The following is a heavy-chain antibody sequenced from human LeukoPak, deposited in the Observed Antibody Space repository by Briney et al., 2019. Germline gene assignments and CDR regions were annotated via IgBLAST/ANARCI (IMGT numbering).Heavy chain of an antibody. J-gene: IGHJ4*02. CDR3: ARDAGHCSSTRCYLSY. V-gene: IGHV4-39*07. D-gene: IGHD2-2*01. Sequence: SETLSLTCTVSGGSISSGSCYWGWIRQPPGKGLEWIGNMYYRGTTYYNPSLKSRVTIAVDTPKNQFSLKLSSVTAADTAVYFCARDAGHCSSTRCYLSYWGQGTLVTVSS. CDR2: MYYRGTT. CDR1: GGSISSGSCY.